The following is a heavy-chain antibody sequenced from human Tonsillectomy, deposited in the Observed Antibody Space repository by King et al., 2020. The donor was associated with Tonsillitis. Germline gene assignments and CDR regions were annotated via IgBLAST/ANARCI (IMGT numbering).Heavy chain of an antibody. CDR1: GFTFSRHS. V-gene: IGHV3-48*02. J-gene: IGHJ6*02. D-gene: IGHD2-15*01. CDR3: ARDCSGGSGPSHYYYGMDV. Sequence: VQLVESGGGLVQPGGSLRLSCAASGFTFSRHSMNWVRQGPGKGLEWVSYIGTSTSTIYYAASVKGRFTISRDNAKHSLYLQMNSLRDEDTAVYYCARDCSGGSGPSHYYYGMDVWGQGTTVTVSS. CDR2: IGTSTSTI.